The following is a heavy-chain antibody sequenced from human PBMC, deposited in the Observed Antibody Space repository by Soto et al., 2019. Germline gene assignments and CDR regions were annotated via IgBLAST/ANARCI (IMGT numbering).Heavy chain of an antibody. D-gene: IGHD6-13*01. CDR2: ISNTAITD. Sequence: PGGSLRLSCVASGFSFSDYSMTWMRQAPGGGLDFVAFISNTAITDYYADSVKGRFTISRDNARNSVYLQMDSLRAEDAAVYYCAKDKRGSSWNDAFDIWGHGTMVTVSS. J-gene: IGHJ3*02. CDR3: AKDKRGSSWNDAFDI. CDR1: GFSFSDYS. V-gene: IGHV3-11*01.